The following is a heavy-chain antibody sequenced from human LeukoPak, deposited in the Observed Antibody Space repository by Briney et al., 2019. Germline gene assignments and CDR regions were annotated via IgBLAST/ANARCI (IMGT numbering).Heavy chain of an antibody. D-gene: IGHD3-22*01. CDR2: IIPIFGTA. J-gene: IGHJ4*02. V-gene: IGHV1-69*05. Sequence: ASVKVSCKASGGTFSSYAISLLRQAPGQGLEWMGGIIPIFGTANYAQKFQGRVTITTDESTSTAYMELSSLRSEDTAVYYCATHYYDSSGYFDYWGQGTLVTVSS. CDR3: ATHYYDSSGYFDY. CDR1: GGTFSSYA.